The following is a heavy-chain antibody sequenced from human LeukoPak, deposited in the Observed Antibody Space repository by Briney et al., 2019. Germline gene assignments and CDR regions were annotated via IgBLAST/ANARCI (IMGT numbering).Heavy chain of an antibody. V-gene: IGHV4-34*01. Sequence: SETLSLTCAVYGGSFSGYYWSWIRQPPGKGLEWIGEINHSGSTNYNPSLKSRVTISVDTSKNQFSLKLSSVTAADTAVYYCASYDDSSGYYPGGFDYWGQGTLVTVSS. CDR1: GGSFSGYY. CDR3: ASYDDSSGYYPGGFDY. CDR2: INHSGST. D-gene: IGHD3-22*01. J-gene: IGHJ4*02.